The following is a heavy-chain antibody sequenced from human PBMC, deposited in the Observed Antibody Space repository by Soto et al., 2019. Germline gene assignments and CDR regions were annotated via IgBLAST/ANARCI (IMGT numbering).Heavy chain of an antibody. CDR3: TRPGPFAS. Sequence: EVHLGESGGGLVQPGGSLKLSCAGTGFALSGSAFHWVRQASGGGLEWIGRIRNKANNYATAYAESAKGRFTIYRDDSINTAYLEMNSLRIEDSARYSCTRPGPFASWGRRVLVTVSS. V-gene: IGHV3-73*01. D-gene: IGHD1-1*01. CDR2: IRNKANNYAT. J-gene: IGHJ4*02. CDR1: GFALSGSA.